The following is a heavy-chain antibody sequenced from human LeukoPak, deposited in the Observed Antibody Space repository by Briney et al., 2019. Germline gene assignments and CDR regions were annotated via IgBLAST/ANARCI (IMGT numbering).Heavy chain of an antibody. Sequence: PGGSLRLSCAASGFTFSNAWMSWVRQAPGKGLEWVGRIKSKTDGGTTDYAAPVKGRFTISRDDSKNTLYLQMNSLKTEDTAVYYCTTDPILDIVVVITSGYWGQGTLVTVSS. V-gene: IGHV3-15*01. CDR3: TTDPILDIVVVITSGY. CDR2: IKSKTDGGTT. CDR1: GFTFSNAW. D-gene: IGHD3-22*01. J-gene: IGHJ4*02.